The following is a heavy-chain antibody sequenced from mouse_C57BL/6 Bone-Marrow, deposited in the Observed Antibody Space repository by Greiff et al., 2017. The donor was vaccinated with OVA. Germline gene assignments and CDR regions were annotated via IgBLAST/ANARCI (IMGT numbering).Heavy chain of an antibody. CDR3: ARSGDWDGALCY. D-gene: IGHD4-1*01. V-gene: IGHV1-55*01. J-gene: IGHJ4*01. Sequence: VQLQQPGAELVKPGASVKMSCKASGYTFTSYWITWVKQRPGQGLEWIGDIYPGSGSTNYNEKFKSKATLTVDTSYSTAYMQLSSLTSEDSAVYYCARSGDWDGALCYWGQGTSVTVSS. CDR2: IYPGSGST. CDR1: GYTFTSYW.